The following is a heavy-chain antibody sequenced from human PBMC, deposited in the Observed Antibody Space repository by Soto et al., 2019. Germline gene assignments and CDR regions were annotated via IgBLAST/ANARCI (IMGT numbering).Heavy chain of an antibody. V-gene: IGHV1-58*01. CDR3: AADRQMATIYYYYGMDV. Sequence: SVKVSCKASGFTFTSSAVQWVRQARGQRLEWIGWIVVGSGNTNYAQKFQERVTITRDMSTSTAYMELSSLRSEDTAVYYCAADRQMATIYYYYGMDVWGQGTTVTVSS. D-gene: IGHD5-12*01. CDR1: GFTFTSSA. J-gene: IGHJ6*02. CDR2: IVVGSGNT.